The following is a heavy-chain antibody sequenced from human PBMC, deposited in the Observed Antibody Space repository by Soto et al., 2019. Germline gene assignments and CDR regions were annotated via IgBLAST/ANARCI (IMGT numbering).Heavy chain of an antibody. Sequence: GGSLRLSCAASGFTFSSYSMNWVRQAPGKGLEWVSYISSSSSTIYYADSVKGRFTISRDNAKNSLYLQMNSLRAEDKAVYYCARPKGATGIRPYAFDIWGQGTMVTVSS. CDR2: ISSSSSTI. J-gene: IGHJ3*02. CDR3: ARPKGATGIRPYAFDI. D-gene: IGHD5-12*01. CDR1: GFTFSSYS. V-gene: IGHV3-48*01.